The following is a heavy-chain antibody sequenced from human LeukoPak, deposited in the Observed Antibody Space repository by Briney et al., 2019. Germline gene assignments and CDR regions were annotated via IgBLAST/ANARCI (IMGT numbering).Heavy chain of an antibody. D-gene: IGHD6-19*01. CDR3: AKKGIPVAGNTWFDP. Sequence: GGSLRLSRTASGFTFSSYAMTWARQGPGKGLEWVAIISGNSDTTYYADSVKGRFTISRDNSKNTLYLQMNSLRAEDTAVYYCAKKGIPVAGNTWFDPWGQGTLVTVSS. CDR2: ISGNSDTT. J-gene: IGHJ5*02. V-gene: IGHV3-23*01. CDR1: GFTFSSYA.